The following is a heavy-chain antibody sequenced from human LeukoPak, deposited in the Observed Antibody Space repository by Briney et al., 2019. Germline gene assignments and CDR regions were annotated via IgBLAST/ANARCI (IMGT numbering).Heavy chain of an antibody. V-gene: IGHV4-59*08. CDR2: IYSSGDS. Sequence: PSETLSLTCAVSGVSFDDYYWSWIRQPPGQGLEWIAYIYSSGDSNYNPSFKSRVTISVDTSKNQFSLKLTSVAAADTAIYYCARQPSGTAAFDIWGQGTMVIVSS. D-gene: IGHD1/OR15-1a*01. CDR3: ARQPSGTAAFDI. J-gene: IGHJ3*02. CDR1: GVSFDDYY.